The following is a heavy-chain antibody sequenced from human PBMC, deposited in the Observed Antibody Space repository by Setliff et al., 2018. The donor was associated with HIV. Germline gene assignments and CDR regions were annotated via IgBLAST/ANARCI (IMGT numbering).Heavy chain of an antibody. Sequence: PSETLSLTCTVSGGSIRTGAYYWGWIRQPPGKGLEWIAYTFDNGNTHYNPSLESRVTLSLDTSRNLFSLRLASVTAADTAVYYCARDPPGYGDSNDYWGQGMLVTVSS. CDR3: ARDPPGYGDSNDY. J-gene: IGHJ4*02. V-gene: IGHV4-61*03. CDR1: GGSIRTGAYY. CDR2: TFDNGNT. D-gene: IGHD4-17*01.